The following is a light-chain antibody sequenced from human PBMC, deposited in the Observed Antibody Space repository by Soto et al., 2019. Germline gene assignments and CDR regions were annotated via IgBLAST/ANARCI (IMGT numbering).Light chain of an antibody. CDR1: QSISNDH. J-gene: IGKJ5*01. Sequence: EIVVTQSPGTLSLAPGERARLSCRASQSISNDHLAWYQQKPGQAPRLLIYGTSNRATGGIADRFSGSGSGTDFTLTISRLEPEDFAVYYCQHRSKFGQGTRLEIK. CDR2: GTS. CDR3: QHRSK. V-gene: IGKV3-20*01.